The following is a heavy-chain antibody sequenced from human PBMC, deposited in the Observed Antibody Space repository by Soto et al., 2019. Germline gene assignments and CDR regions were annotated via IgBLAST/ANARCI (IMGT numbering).Heavy chain of an antibody. CDR3: ASRSVYYYYYGMDV. V-gene: IGHV1-8*01. CDR1: GYTFTSYD. CDR2: MNPSSGNT. Sequence: GXSVKVSCKASGYTFTSYDINWVRQATGQGLEWMGWMNPSSGNTGYAQKFQGRVTMTRNTSISTAYMELSSLRSEDTAVYYCASRSVYYYYYGMDVWGQGTTVTVSS. J-gene: IGHJ6*02.